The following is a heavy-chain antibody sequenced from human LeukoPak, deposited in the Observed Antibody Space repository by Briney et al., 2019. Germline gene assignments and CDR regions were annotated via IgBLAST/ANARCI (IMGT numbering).Heavy chain of an antibody. CDR1: GFIFNNYA. CDR2: ISYDGNNK. V-gene: IGHV3-30-3*01. Sequence: GGSLRLSCAASGFIFNNYAMHCVRQAPGKGLECVAAISYDGNNKYYADSVKGLFTISRDNSENTLYLQMNSLRADDTAVFYCARGPHWNYFDYWGQGDLVTVSS. CDR3: ARGPHWNYFDY. D-gene: IGHD1-1*01. J-gene: IGHJ4*02.